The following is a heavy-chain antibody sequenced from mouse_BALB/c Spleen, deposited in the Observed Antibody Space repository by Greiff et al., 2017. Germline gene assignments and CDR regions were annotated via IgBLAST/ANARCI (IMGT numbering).Heavy chain of an antibody. Sequence: QVQLKQPGAELVKPGASVKLSCKASGYTFTSYWMHWVKQRPGQGLEWIGEIDPSDSYTNYNQKFKGKATLTVDKSSSTAYMQLSSLTSEDSAVYYCARSDCYYVGGYFDVWGAGTTVTVSS. CDR2: IDPSDSYT. CDR3: ARSDCYYVGGYFDV. V-gene: IGHV1-69*02. D-gene: IGHD2-3*01. CDR1: GYTFTSYW. J-gene: IGHJ1*01.